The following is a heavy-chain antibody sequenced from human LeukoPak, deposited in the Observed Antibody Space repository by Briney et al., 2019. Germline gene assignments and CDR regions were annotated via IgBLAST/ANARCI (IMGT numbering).Heavy chain of an antibody. V-gene: IGHV3-13*01. CDR2: IGAGFDT. CDR3: AREDSTRSGVRELDY. D-gene: IGHD3-10*01. CDR1: GFTFSTYD. J-gene: IGHJ4*02. Sequence: PGGSLRLSCAASGFTFSTYDFHWVRQVTGKGLQWASAIGAGFDTYYQDSVRGRFTISRENAKNSLYLQMNSLTVGDTAVYYCAREDSTRSGVRELDYWGQGILVTVSS.